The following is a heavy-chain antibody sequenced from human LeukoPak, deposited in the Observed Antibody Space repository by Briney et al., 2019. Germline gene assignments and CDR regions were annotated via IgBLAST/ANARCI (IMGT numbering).Heavy chain of an antibody. D-gene: IGHD6-13*01. J-gene: IGHJ4*02. V-gene: IGHV1-69*13. CDR3: ARGGAAPIITFDY. CDR2: IIPIFGTA. Sequence: GASVKVSCKASGYTFTSYGISWVRQAPGQGLEWMGGIIPIFGTANYAQKFQGRVTITADESTSTAYMELSSLRSEDTAVYYCARGGAAPIITFDYWGQGTLVTVSS. CDR1: GYTFTSYG.